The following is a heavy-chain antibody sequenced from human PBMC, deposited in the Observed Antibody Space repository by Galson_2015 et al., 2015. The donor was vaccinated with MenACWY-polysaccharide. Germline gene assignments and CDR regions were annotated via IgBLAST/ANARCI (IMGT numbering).Heavy chain of an antibody. CDR3: ARERATVIADSNGMDV. CDR1: GFDFTRYS. D-gene: IGHD2-21*01. J-gene: IGHJ6*02. CDR2: ITGSSDTI. V-gene: IGHV3-48*01. Sequence: SLRLSCAASGFDFTRYSMNWVRQAPGKGLEWLSHITGSSDTIYYADSVKGRFTISRDNAQNSLVLQLRSLTVEDTAVYYCARERATVIADSNGMDVWGQGTAVTVSS.